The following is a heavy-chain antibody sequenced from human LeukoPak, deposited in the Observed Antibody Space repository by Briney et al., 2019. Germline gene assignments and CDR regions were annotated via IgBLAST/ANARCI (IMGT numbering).Heavy chain of an antibody. CDR1: GASISSSSYY. D-gene: IGHD2-21*02. CDR3: ARCIPSVVLTALHAFDI. CDR2: IYSSGST. J-gene: IGHJ3*02. Sequence: KPSETLSLTCNVSGASISSSSYYWGWIRQPPGKELEWIGSIYSSGSTYYNPSLKSRVTISLDTSKNFFSLRPSSVTAADTAVYYCARCIPSVVLTALHAFDIWGQGTMVTVSS. V-gene: IGHV4-39*02.